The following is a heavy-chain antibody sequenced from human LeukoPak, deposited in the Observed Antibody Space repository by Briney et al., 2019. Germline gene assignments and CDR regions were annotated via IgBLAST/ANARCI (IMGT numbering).Heavy chain of an antibody. CDR3: AGGPQYTGSYPY. V-gene: IGHV3-48*03. Sequence: GGSLRLYCAGSGFTYSDYEMAWVRQAPGTGLEWIAYISSEGSNEGTVIKYADSVKGRFTISRDDAKRSVYLQMNRLSAEDTAVYFCAGGPQYTGSYPYWGQGTLVTVSS. CDR1: GFTYSDYE. D-gene: IGHD2-8*02. CDR2: ISSEGSNEGTVI. J-gene: IGHJ4*02.